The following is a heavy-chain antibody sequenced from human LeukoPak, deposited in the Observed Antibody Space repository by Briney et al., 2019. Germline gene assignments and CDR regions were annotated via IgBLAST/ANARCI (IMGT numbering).Heavy chain of an antibody. CDR3: ARTVSGAFDL. J-gene: IGHJ3*01. D-gene: IGHD4-17*01. CDR1: GGAISSSNW. CDR2: IYYSGNT. V-gene: IGHV4-4*02. Sequence: TGTLSLTCTVSGGAISSSNWWSWVRQPPGKGLEWIGEIYYSGNTNYNPSLKSRVAISVDKSKNQFSLNLNSVTAADTAVYYCARTVSGAFDLWGQGRLVTVSS.